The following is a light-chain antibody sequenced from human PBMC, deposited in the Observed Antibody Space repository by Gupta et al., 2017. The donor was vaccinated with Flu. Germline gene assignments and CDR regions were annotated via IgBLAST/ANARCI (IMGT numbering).Light chain of an antibody. CDR3: QAADSSGSVEV. J-gene: IGLJ3*02. CDR2: KDS. V-gene: IGLV3-25*02. Sequence: SSELTPPLSVSVSPGQTARSTCSGDALAKQYAYWYQQKPGQAPVLVIYKDSERPSGIPERFSGSSSGTTVTLTISGVQEEDEADYYCQAADSSGSVEVFGGGTKLTVL. CDR1: ALAKQY.